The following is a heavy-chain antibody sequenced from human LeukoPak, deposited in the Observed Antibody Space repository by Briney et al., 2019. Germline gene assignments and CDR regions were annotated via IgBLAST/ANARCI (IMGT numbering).Heavy chain of an antibody. Sequence: GGSLRLSCAASGFTFSDYNMRWIRQAPGKGLEWVSSISRSGSTKYYADSVKGRFTISRDNAKNSLFLQMNSLRAEDTAVYYCARDHRGSGSRYYYYYMDVWGKGTTVTISS. CDR3: ARDHRGSGSRYYYYYMDV. V-gene: IGHV3-11*01. J-gene: IGHJ6*03. D-gene: IGHD3-10*01. CDR1: GFTFSDYN. CDR2: ISRSGSTK.